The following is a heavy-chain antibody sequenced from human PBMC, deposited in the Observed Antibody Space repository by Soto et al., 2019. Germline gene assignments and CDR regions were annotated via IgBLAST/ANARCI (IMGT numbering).Heavy chain of an antibody. D-gene: IGHD2-15*01. CDR3: ARGFRAWGCYRGGGMEV. CDR1: GGSFSGYS. V-gene: IGHV4-34*01. Sequence: QVQLQQWGAGLLKPSETLSLTCVVYGGSFSGYSWSWIRQPPGKGLEWIGDVNHSGSTNYNPSLKGRVTMSVDTFTNQFSLKLSSVTAAATAFSYCARGFRAWGCYRGGGMEVWGQGTTVTVSS. J-gene: IGHJ6*02. CDR2: VNHSGST.